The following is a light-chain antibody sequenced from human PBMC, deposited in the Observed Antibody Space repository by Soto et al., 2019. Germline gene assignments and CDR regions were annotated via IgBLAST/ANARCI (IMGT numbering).Light chain of an antibody. Sequence: QSVLTQPASVSGSPGQSITISCTGTSRDVGGYNYVSWYQQHPGKAPKLMIYDVSNRPSGVSNRFSGSKSGNTASLTISGLQAEDEADYYCSSYTSSTWVFGTGTKVTVL. CDR2: DVS. CDR3: SSYTSSTWV. V-gene: IGLV2-14*01. J-gene: IGLJ1*01. CDR1: SRDVGGYNY.